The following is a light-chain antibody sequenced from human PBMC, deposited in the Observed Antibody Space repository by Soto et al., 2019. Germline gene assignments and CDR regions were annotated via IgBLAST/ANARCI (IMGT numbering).Light chain of an antibody. CDR3: SSYTRSTTLVV. J-gene: IGLJ2*01. CDR1: SSDVGAYNY. V-gene: IGLV2-14*01. CDR2: DVS. Sequence: HSALTQPASVSGSPGQSITISCTGTSSDVGAYNYVSWYQQHPGKAPKLMIYDVSNRPSGVSNRFSGSKSGNTASLTISGLQAEDEADYYCSSYTRSTTLVVFGGGTKLTVL.